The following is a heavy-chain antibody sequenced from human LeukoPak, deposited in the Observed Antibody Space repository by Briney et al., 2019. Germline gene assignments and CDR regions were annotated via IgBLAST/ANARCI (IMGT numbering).Heavy chain of an antibody. CDR2: ISSSGSTI. CDR3: ARAGLRLGELSLSFDYFDY. D-gene: IGHD3-16*02. J-gene: IGHJ4*02. V-gene: IGHV3-48*03. Sequence: GGSLRLSCAAPGFTFSSYEMNWVRQAPGKGLEWVSYISSSGSTIYYADSVKGRFTISRDNAKNSLYLQMNSLRAEDTAVYYCARAGLRLGELSLSFDYFDYWGQGTLVTVSS. CDR1: GFTFSSYE.